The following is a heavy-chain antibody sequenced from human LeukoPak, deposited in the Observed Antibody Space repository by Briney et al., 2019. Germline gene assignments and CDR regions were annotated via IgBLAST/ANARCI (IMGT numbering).Heavy chain of an antibody. CDR1: GFTFSSYS. CDR3: ARGGGGTYWDY. D-gene: IGHD2-15*01. V-gene: IGHV3-48*02. Sequence: GGSLRLSCAASGFTFSSYSMNWVRQAPGKGLEWVSYISSSSSTIYYADSVKGRFTISRDNAKNSLYLQMNSLRDDGTAVYYCARGGGGTYWDYWGQGTLVTVSS. J-gene: IGHJ4*02. CDR2: ISSSSSTI.